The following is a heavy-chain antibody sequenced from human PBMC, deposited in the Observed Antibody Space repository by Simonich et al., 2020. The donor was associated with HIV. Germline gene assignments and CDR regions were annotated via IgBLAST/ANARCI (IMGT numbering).Heavy chain of an antibody. J-gene: IGHJ3*02. CDR1: GPTPIELS. CDR2: FAPEDGEI. V-gene: IGHV1-24*01. Sequence: QVQLVQSGAEVMQPGASVKVSCKVSGPTPIELSIHWVRQAPGKGLEWMGGFAPEDGEIIYAQKFQGRVTMTEDTSTDTAYMGLSSLKSDDTAVYYCAIEQYALDIWGQGTMVTVSS. CDR3: AIEQYALDI.